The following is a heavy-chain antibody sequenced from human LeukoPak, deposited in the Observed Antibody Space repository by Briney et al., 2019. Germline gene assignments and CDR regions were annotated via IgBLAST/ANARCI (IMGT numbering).Heavy chain of an antibody. Sequence: ASVKVSCKASGYTFTSYAMHWVRQAPGQRLEWMGWINAGNGNTRYSQKLQGRVTITRDTSANTVYMELSSLRSGDTAVYYCASISSWYDAFDIWGQGTMVTVSS. CDR1: GYTFTSYA. J-gene: IGHJ3*02. D-gene: IGHD6-13*01. CDR2: INAGNGNT. CDR3: ASISSWYDAFDI. V-gene: IGHV1-3*01.